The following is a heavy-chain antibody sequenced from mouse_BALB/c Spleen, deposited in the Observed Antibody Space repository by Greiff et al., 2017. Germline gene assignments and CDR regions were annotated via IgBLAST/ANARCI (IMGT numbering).Heavy chain of an antibody. Sequence: VQLQQSGAELVKPGASVKLSCKASGYTFTSYYMYWVKQRPGQGLEWIGEINPSNGGTNFNEKFKSKATLTVDKSSSTAYMQLSSLTSEDSAVYYCTRGGRYDGYFDYWGQGTTLTVSS. D-gene: IGHD2-14*01. CDR2: INPSNGGT. V-gene: IGHV1S81*02. CDR1: GYTFTSYY. CDR3: TRGGRYDGYFDY. J-gene: IGHJ2*01.